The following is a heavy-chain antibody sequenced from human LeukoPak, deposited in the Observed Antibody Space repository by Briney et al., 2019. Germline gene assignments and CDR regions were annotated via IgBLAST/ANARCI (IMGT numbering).Heavy chain of an antibody. D-gene: IGHD3-16*02. V-gene: IGHV3-23*01. CDR3: AKSLYGGCDY. J-gene: IGHJ4*02. CDR2: VNGNGGST. Sequence: GGSLRLSCAASGFSFSTYAMSWVRQAPGKGLEWVSGVNGNGGSTSYADSVKGRFTIFRDNSKNTVYLQMNSLRVEDTAVHYCAKSLYGGCDYWGQGTVVTVSS. CDR1: GFSFSTYA.